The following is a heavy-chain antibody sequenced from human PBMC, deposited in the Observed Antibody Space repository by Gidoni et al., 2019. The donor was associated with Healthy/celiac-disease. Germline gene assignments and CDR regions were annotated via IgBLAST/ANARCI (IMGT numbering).Heavy chain of an antibody. V-gene: IGHV3-9*01. Sequence: EVQLVESGGGLVQPGRSLRLSCAASGFTFDDYAMHWVRQAPGKGLEWVSGISWNSGSIGYADSVKGRFTISRDNAKNSLYLQMNSLRAEDTALYYCAKDFGDYDSSGYFPYWGQGTLVTVSS. D-gene: IGHD3-22*01. CDR3: AKDFGDYDSSGYFPY. J-gene: IGHJ4*02. CDR1: GFTFDDYA. CDR2: ISWNSGSI.